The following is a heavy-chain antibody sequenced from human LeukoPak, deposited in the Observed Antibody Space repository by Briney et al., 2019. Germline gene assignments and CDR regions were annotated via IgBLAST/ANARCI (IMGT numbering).Heavy chain of an antibody. D-gene: IGHD2-15*01. CDR1: GDSINNYY. CDR3: ARSRQGSGLFSF. Sequence: SETLSLTCTVSGDSINNYYWSWIRQPPGKGLEWIGCIYERGPAYYNPSLKSRFTISVDTVKNQFFLNVTSMTAADTAVYYCARSRQGSGLFSFWGQGTLVAVSS. J-gene: IGHJ4*02. CDR2: IYERGPA. V-gene: IGHV4-59*12.